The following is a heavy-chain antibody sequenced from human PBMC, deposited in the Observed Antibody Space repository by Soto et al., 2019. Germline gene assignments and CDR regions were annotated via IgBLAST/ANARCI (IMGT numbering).Heavy chain of an antibody. V-gene: IGHV3-21*01. J-gene: IGHJ5*02. Sequence: GGSLRLSCAASGFTCSSYSMNWVRQAPGKGLEWVSSISSSSSYIYYADSVKGRFTISRDNAKNSLYLQMNSLRAEDTAVYYCASDFRRGVVMDNWFDPWGQGTLVTVSS. CDR3: ASDFRRGVVMDNWFDP. CDR2: ISSSSSYI. CDR1: GFTCSSYS. D-gene: IGHD3-3*01.